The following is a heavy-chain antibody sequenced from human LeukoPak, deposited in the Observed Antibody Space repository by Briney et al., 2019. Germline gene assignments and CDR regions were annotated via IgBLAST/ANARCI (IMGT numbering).Heavy chain of an antibody. CDR3: AGSSSSWYQVY. D-gene: IGHD6-13*01. J-gene: IGHJ4*02. V-gene: IGHV4-39*01. CDR2: IYYSGST. CDR1: GGSISSSSYY. Sequence: PETLSLTCTVSGGSISSSSYYWGWIRQPPGKGLEWIGSIYYSGSTYYNPSLKSRVTISVDTSKNQFSLKLSSVTAADTAVYYCAGSSSSWYQVYWGQGTLVTVSS.